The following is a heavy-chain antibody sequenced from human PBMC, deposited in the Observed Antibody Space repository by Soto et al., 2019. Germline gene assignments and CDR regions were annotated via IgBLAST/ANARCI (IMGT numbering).Heavy chain of an antibody. CDR1: GGSISSSSYY. D-gene: IGHD6-13*01. J-gene: IGHJ5*02. V-gene: IGHV4-39*01. CDR3: AGVAAAGGGTFNWFDP. CDR2: LFYSGST. Sequence: QLQLQESGPGLVKPSETLSLTCTVSGGSISSSSYYWGWIRQPPGKGLEWIGSLFYSGSTYYNPSLKGRLPISVDTSKNQFSPKLSSVTAADTAVYYCAGVAAAGGGTFNWFDPWGQGTLVTVSS.